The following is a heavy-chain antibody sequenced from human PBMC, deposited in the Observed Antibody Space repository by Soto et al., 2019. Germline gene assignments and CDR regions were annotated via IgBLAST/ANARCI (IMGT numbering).Heavy chain of an antibody. CDR1: GFTFSSYA. CDR2: ISGSGGST. V-gene: IGHV3-23*01. CDR3: AKESGYAPKATYGMDV. Sequence: GGSLRLSCAASGFTFSSYAMSWVRQAPGKGLEWVSAISGSGGSTYYADSVKGRFTISRDNSKNTLYLQMNSLRAEDTAVYYCAKESGYAPKATYGMDVWGQGTTVTVSS. J-gene: IGHJ6*02. D-gene: IGHD5-12*01.